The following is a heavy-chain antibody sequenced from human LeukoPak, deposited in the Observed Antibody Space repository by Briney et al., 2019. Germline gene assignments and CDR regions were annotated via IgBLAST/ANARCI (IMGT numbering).Heavy chain of an antibody. V-gene: IGHV1-69*13. CDR2: IVPIYDVT. CDR1: GITFTSYA. D-gene: IGHD3-10*01. Sequence: GASVKVSCKASGITFTSYAISWVRQAPGQGLEWMGVIVPIYDVTNYAQSFRGRVTMTADESTSTAYMELRSLTSEDTAMYYCARIYYGSGSPDGYWGQGTLVTVSS. J-gene: IGHJ4*02. CDR3: ARIYYGSGSPDGY.